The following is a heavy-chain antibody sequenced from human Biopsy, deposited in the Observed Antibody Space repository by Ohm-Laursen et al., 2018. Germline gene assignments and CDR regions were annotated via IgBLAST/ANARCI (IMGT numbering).Heavy chain of an antibody. J-gene: IGHJ4*02. CDR3: TRDIGPWGDYSFEY. CDR1: GYVFINYL. D-gene: IGHD4-11*01. V-gene: IGHV1-46*01. CDR2: INPSGGTV. Sequence: SVKVSCKASGYVFINYLVHWVRQAPGQGLEWMGKINPSGGTVAYAHKFQGRVSMTRDTSTSTIYMDLSSLRSEDTALYYCTRDIGPWGDYSFEYWGQRTLVTVSS.